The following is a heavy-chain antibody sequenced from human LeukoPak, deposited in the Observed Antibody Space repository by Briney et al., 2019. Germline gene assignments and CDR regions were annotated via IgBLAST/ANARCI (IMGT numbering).Heavy chain of an antibody. CDR3: AREGAFYYFDY. D-gene: IGHD2/OR15-2a*01. CDR2: IYYSGST. J-gene: IGHJ4*02. Sequence: SETLSLTCTVSGGSISSYYWSWIRQPPGKGLEWIGYIYYSGSTNYNPSLKSRVTISVDTSKNQFSLKLSSVTAADTAVYYCAREGAFYYFDYWGQGILVTVSS. CDR1: GGSISSYY. V-gene: IGHV4-59*01.